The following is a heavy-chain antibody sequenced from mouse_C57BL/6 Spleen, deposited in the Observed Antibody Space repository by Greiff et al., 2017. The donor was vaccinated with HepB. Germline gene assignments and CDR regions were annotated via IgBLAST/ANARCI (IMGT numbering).Heavy chain of an antibody. CDR3: ARRGNYDYFDY. D-gene: IGHD1-1*01. Sequence: VQGVESGAELVRPGTSVKMSCKASGYTFTNYWIGWAKQRPGHGLEWIGDIYPGGGYTNYNEKFKGKATLTADKSSSTAYMQFSSLTSEDSAIYYCARRGNYDYFDYWGQGTTLTVSS. CDR1: GYTFTNYW. V-gene: IGHV1-63*01. CDR2: IYPGGGYT. J-gene: IGHJ2*01.